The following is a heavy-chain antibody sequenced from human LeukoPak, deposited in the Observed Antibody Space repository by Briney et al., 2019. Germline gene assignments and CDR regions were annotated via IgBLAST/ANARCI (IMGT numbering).Heavy chain of an antibody. J-gene: IGHJ4*02. CDR3: ARQLTSAGTAGFDF. V-gene: IGHV4-34*01. CDR1: GGSFSGYY. Sequence: PSETLSLTCAVYGGSFSGYYWSWIRQPPGKGLEWIGEINHSGSTNYNPSLKSRVTMSVDTSKNQFSLRLRSVTAADTAVYYCARQLTSAGTAGFDFWGQGALVTVSS. CDR2: INHSGST. D-gene: IGHD6-13*01.